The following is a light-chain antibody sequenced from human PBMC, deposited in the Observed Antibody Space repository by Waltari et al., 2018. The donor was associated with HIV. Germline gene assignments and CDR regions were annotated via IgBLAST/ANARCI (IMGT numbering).Light chain of an antibody. V-gene: IGKV1-5*03. Sequence: IQMTQSPSNLSASVGDAVILTCRVSQNIDNWLAWYEQRPGRAPKLLMSMTSVLESGVPSRFSGSGKGTTFTLTISSLQPDDFGTYYCQQYSTHYGFGQGTRVE. CDR2: MTS. J-gene: IGKJ2*03. CDR3: QQYSTHYG. CDR1: QNIDNW.